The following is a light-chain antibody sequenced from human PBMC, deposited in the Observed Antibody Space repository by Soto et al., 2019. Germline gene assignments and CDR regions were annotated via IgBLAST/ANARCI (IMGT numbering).Light chain of an antibody. CDR1: QSISNY. Sequence: DIQMTQSPSSLSASVRDRVTITCRASQSISNYLNWYQQKPGKAPNLLIYPASTLRSGVPSRFSGSGSGTEFTLTISSLQPEDFATYHCHQSYSTPWTFGQGTKVEIK. CDR3: HQSYSTPWT. J-gene: IGKJ1*01. CDR2: PAS. V-gene: IGKV1-39*01.